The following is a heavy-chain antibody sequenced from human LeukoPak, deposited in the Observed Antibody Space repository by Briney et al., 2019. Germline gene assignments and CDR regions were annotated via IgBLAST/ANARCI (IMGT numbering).Heavy chain of an antibody. V-gene: IGHV1-2*02. J-gene: IGHJ4*02. D-gene: IGHD3-3*01. CDR2: INPNSGGT. CDR3: ARGEERDFWSGYYPTHFDY. Sequence: ASVKVSCKASGYTFTGYYMHWVRQAPGQGLEWMGWINPNSGGTNYAQKFQGRVTMTRDTSISTAYMELSRLRSDDTAVYYCARGEERDFWSGYYPTHFDYWGQGTLVTVSS. CDR1: GYTFTGYY.